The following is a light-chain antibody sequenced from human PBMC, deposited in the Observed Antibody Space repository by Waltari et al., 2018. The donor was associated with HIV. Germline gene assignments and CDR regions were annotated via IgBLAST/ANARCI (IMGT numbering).Light chain of an antibody. J-gene: IGLJ3*02. CDR3: QSFDSALGGV. Sequence: QSVLTRPPSVSGAPGQAVTIACTGCSSNIRAADAVPWYQQVPGTAPSLLIYDNHYRPSGVPDRFSASKSAASASLAITGLQVEDEAYYYCQSFDSALGGVFGGGTKLTVL. CDR2: DNH. CDR1: SSNIRAADA. V-gene: IGLV1-40*01.